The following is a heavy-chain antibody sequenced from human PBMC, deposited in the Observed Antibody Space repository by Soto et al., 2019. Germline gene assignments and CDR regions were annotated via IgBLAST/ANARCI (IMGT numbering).Heavy chain of an antibody. V-gene: IGHV3-30*19. CDR1: GFTFSDFG. Sequence: LRLSCVVSGFTFSDFGMHWVRQSPGEGLAWVASISKDGLDRYYSESVKGRFTISRDDSKNTVFLQMNSLKVEDTAAYFCASPREGQWLVFDHWGQRTLVTVPQ. D-gene: IGHD6-19*01. J-gene: IGHJ4*02. CDR3: ASPREGQWLVFDH. CDR2: ISKDGLDR.